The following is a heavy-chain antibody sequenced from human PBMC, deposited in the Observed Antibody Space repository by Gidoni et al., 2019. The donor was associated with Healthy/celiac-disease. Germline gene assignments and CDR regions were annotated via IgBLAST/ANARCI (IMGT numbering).Heavy chain of an antibody. CDR3: AREGLYCSSTSCYEESRGWRLDY. D-gene: IGHD2-2*01. CDR2: IKQDGSEK. CDR1: CFTFRRHW. Sequence: EVQLVESGGGLVPPGGSLRLSCPAFCFTFRRHWITWVRQAPGKGLEWVANIKQDGSEKYYGDSVKGRFTISRDNAKNSLYLQMNSLRAEDTAVYYCAREGLYCSSTSCYEESRGWRLDYWGQGTLVTVSS. J-gene: IGHJ4*02. V-gene: IGHV3-7*01.